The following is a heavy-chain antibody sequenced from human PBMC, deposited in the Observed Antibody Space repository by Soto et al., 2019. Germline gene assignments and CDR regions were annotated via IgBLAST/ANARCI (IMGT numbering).Heavy chain of an antibody. V-gene: IGHV1-18*01. J-gene: IGHJ4*02. CDR1: GYTFASYA. CDR2: ISAYHGNT. CDR3: ASDPPPPDY. Sequence: QVQLVQSGAEVKKPGASVKVSCKASGYTFASYAIRWMRQAPGQGLEWMGWISAYHGNTNYAQQLQGRVTMTTDTSTSTAYMELRSLRSDDPAVYYCASDPPPPDYWGQGTLVTCSS.